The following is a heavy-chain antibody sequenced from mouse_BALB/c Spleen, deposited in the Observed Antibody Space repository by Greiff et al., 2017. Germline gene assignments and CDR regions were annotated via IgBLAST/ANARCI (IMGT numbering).Heavy chain of an antibody. J-gene: IGHJ4*01. CDR2: IRNKANGYTT. Sequence: EVKLVESGGGLVQPGGSLRLSCATSGFTFTDYYMSWVRQPPGKALEWLGFIRNKANGYTTEYSASVKGRFTISRDNSQSILYLQMNTLRAEDSATYYCARNYYGSAMDDWGQGTSVTVSS. D-gene: IGHD1-1*01. V-gene: IGHV7-3*02. CDR3: ARNYYGSAMDD. CDR1: GFTFTDYY.